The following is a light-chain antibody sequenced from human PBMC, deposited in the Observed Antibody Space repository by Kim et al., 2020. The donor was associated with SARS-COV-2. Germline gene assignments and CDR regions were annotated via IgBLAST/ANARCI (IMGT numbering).Light chain of an antibody. J-gene: IGKJ2*01. V-gene: IGKV1-5*03. CDR2: KTS. Sequence: STSVGDSDTISWRARQSNSSLWALYQQKPEKPPKLLICKTSSLQSGAPTRFSASRSETEYTLTISSLQPDDSATYYCQQYKRYPVTCGQGTSLEI. CDR1: QSNSSL. CDR3: QQYKRYPVT.